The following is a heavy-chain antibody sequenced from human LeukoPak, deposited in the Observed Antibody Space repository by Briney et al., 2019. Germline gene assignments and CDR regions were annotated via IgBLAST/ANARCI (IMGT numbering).Heavy chain of an antibody. D-gene: IGHD4-17*01. CDR3: AIFNGDYGVSFMDV. J-gene: IGHJ6*02. CDR1: GFTFSNYW. CDR2: ISSSSSTI. Sequence: GGSLRLSCVASGFTFSNYWMSWVRQAPGKGLEWVSYISSSSSTIYYADSVKGRFTISRDNAKNSLYLQMNSLRAEDTAVYYCAIFNGDYGVSFMDVWGQGTTVTVSS. V-gene: IGHV3-48*04.